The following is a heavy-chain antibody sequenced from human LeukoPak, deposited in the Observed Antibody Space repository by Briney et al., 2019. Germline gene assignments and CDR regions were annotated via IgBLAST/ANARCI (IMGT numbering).Heavy chain of an antibody. CDR2: ISNSSSYI. CDR1: GFTFSSYR. D-gene: IGHD4-23*01. Sequence: GGSLRLSCAASGFTFSSYRINWVRQAPGKGLEWVSSISNSSSYIYYADSVKGRFTISRDNAKNTLYLQMNSLRAEDTAVYYCTRTFGGFDYWGQGTLVTVSS. CDR3: TRTFGGFDY. J-gene: IGHJ4*02. V-gene: IGHV3-21*01.